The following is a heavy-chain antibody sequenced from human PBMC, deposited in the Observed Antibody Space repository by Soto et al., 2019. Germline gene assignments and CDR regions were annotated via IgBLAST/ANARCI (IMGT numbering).Heavy chain of an antibody. D-gene: IGHD3-9*01. CDR3: ARDQYHSTSRADWLPRYLDY. J-gene: IGHJ4*02. V-gene: IGHV1-18*01. Sequence: QVQLVQSGAEVKKPGASVKVSCKTSGYTFTTYGISWVRQAPGQGLEWMGWISGYNGNTNYAQKLQGRVTMTTDTSTSTAYMELRSLRSDDTAVYYCARDQYHSTSRADWLPRYLDYWGQGTLVTVSS. CDR1: GYTFTTYG. CDR2: ISGYNGNT.